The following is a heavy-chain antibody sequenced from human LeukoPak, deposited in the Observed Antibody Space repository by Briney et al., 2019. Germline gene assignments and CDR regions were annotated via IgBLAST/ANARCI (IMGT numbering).Heavy chain of an antibody. J-gene: IGHJ6*04. Sequence: SETLSLTCAVYGGSFSGYYWSWIRQPPGKGLEWIGEINHSGSTTSNPSLKSRVTISVDTSKNQFPLKLNSVTAADTAVYYCAGVAVVTATSYYYYHGMDVGGKGHTVTVS. CDR3: AGVAVVTATSYYYYHGMDV. V-gene: IGHV4-34*01. CDR1: GGSFSGYY. CDR2: INHSGST. D-gene: IGHD2-21*02.